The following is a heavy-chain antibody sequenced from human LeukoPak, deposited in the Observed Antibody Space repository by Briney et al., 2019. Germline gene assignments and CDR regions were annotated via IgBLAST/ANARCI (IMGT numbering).Heavy chain of an antibody. V-gene: IGHV3-74*01. Sequence: TGGSLRLSCAASGFTFSSYWMRWVRQAPGKGLGWVSRINSDGSSTNYADSVKGRFTISRDNAKNTLYLQMNSLRAEDTAVYYFARDDPLFDPWGQGTVVSVPS. CDR2: INSDGSST. J-gene: IGHJ5*02. CDR3: ARDDPLFDP. CDR1: GFTFSSYW.